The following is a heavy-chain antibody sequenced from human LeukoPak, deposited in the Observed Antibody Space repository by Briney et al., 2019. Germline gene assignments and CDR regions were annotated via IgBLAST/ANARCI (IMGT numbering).Heavy chain of an antibody. CDR2: LYYSVST. J-gene: IGHJ3*02. CDR1: GGSVSSGSYY. V-gene: IGHV4-61*01. D-gene: IGHD2-2*01. CDR3: ARDPIVVVPAAMGVRDAFDI. Sequence: PSGTLSLTCTVSGGSVSSGSYYWSWVRQPPGKGLEWIGSLYYSVSTMYNPSLKSRVTISVDTSENQFSLKLSYVTAADTAVYYCARDPIVVVPAAMGVRDAFDIWGQGTMVTVSS.